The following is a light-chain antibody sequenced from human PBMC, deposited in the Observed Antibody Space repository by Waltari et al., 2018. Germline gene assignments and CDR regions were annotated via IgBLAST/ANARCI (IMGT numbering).Light chain of an antibody. CDR2: EDN. CDR1: SGNIPSSY. CDR3: QSYDRSSLV. J-gene: IGLJ7*01. Sequence: NFLLTQPPSVSESPGKTVTLSCSRYSGNIPSSYIQCPQQRPGSAPQILIYEDNRRSFGVPERFSGSIDMSSNSASLSISGLQAEDEADYYCQSYDRSSLVFGGGTHLTVL. V-gene: IGLV6-57*04.